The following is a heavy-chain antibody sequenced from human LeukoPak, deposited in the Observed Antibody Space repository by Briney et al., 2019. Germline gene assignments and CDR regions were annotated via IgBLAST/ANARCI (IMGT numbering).Heavy chain of an antibody. CDR1: GYTFTGYY. J-gene: IGHJ4*02. CDR2: INPNSGGS. V-gene: IGHV1-2*06. D-gene: IGHD6-19*01. Sequence: GASVKVSCKASGYTFTGYYMHWVRQAPGQGLEWMGRINPNSGGSNYAQKFRGRVTMTRDTSISTAYMELSRLRSDDTAVYYCARDDRTVADPFDYWGQGTLVTVSS. CDR3: ARDDRTVADPFDY.